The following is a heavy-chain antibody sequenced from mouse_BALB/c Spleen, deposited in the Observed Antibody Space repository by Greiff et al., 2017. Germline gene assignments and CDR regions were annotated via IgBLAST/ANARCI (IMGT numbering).Heavy chain of an antibody. CDR3: AREGITAWFAY. V-gene: IGHV2-9*02. CDR1: GFSLTSYG. D-gene: IGHD2-4*01. CDR2: IWAGGST. Sequence: VKLVESGPGLVAPSQSLSITCTVSGFSLTSYGVHWVRQPPGKGLEWLGVIWAGGSTNYNSALMSRLSISKDNSKSQVFLKMNSLQTDDTAMYYCAREGITAWFAYWGQGTLVTVSA. J-gene: IGHJ3*01.